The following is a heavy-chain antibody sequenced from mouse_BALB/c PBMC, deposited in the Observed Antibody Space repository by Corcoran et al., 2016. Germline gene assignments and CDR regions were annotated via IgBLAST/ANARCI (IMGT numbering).Heavy chain of an antibody. CDR1: GYTFTNYG. CDR3: ARGGPTVVGYFDV. D-gene: IGHD1-1*01. J-gene: IGHJ1*01. Sequence: QIQLVQSGPELKKPGETVKISCKASGYTFTNYGMNWVKQAPGKGLKWMGWINTYTGEPTYADDFKGRFAFSLETSASTAYLQINNLKNEDMATYFCARGGPTVVGYFDVWGAGTTVTFSS. CDR2: INTYTGEP. V-gene: IGHV9-1*02.